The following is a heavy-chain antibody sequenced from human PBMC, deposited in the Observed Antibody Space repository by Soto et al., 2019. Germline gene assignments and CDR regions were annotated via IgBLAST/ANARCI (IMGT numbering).Heavy chain of an antibody. V-gene: IGHV3-33*01. D-gene: IGHD3-10*01. CDR2: IWYDGSNK. J-gene: IGHJ1*01. CDR3: ARDTRPVRGVRSAYFQH. CDR1: GFTFSSYG. Sequence: QVQLVESGGGVVQPGRSLRLSCAASGFTFSSYGMHWVRQAPGKGLEWVAVIWYDGSNKYYADSVKGRFTISRDNSKNTLYLQMNSLRAEDTAVYYCARDTRPVRGVRSAYFQHWGQGTLVTVSS.